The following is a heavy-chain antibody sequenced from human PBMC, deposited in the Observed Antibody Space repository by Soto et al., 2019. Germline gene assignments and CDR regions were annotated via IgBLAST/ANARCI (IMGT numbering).Heavy chain of an antibody. V-gene: IGHV3-33*01. Sequence: GGSLRLSCAASGFTFSSYGMHWVRQTPGKGLEWVAVIWYDGSNKYYADFVKGRFTISRDKSKNTLYLQMNSLRAEDTAVYYCARDQLYGSGSYYNLEYYFDYWGQGTLVTVSS. CDR2: IWYDGSNK. J-gene: IGHJ4*02. CDR1: GFTFSSYG. CDR3: ARDQLYGSGSYYNLEYYFDY. D-gene: IGHD3-10*01.